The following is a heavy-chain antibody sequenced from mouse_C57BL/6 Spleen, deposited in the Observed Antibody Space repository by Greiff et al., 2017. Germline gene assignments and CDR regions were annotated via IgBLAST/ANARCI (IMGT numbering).Heavy chain of an antibody. CDR3: ARDPTTVVDNWYFDV. CDR2: ISYDGSN. D-gene: IGHD1-1*01. Sequence: DVQLQESGPGLVKPSQSLSLTCSVTGYSITSGYYWNWIRQFPGNKLEWMGYISYDGSNNYNPSLKNRISITRDTSKNQFFLKLNSVTTEDTATYYCARDPTTVVDNWYFDVWGTGTTVTVSS. CDR1: GYSITSGYY. V-gene: IGHV3-6*01. J-gene: IGHJ1*03.